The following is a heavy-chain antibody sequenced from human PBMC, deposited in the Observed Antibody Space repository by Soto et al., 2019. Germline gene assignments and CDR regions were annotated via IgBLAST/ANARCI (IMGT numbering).Heavy chain of an antibody. V-gene: IGHV4-30-2*01. J-gene: IGHJ2*01. CDR2: IYHSGSP. CDR3: TRDPGL. CDR1: GGSISSGGYS. Sequence: QLQLQESGSGLVKPSQTLSLTCAVSGGSISSGGYSWSWIRQPPGKGLEWIGYIYHSGSPYYNPSLKIQVTTAVDRSKTQSSLKLSSVTAADTXXYYCTRDPGLWGRGTLVTVSS.